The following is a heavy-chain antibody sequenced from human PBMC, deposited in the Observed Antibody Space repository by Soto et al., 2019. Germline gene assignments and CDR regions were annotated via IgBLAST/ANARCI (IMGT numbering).Heavy chain of an antibody. Sequence: GASVKVSCKASGGTFSSYSISWVRQATGKRLEWMGGIIPIFGTANYAQKFQGRVTITADESTSTAYMELSSLRSEDTAVYFCARGYYYGSGTWYYGMDVWGQGTTVTVSS. J-gene: IGHJ6*02. CDR2: IIPIFGTA. V-gene: IGHV1-69*13. CDR3: ARGYYYGSGTWYYGMDV. CDR1: GGTFSSYS. D-gene: IGHD3-10*01.